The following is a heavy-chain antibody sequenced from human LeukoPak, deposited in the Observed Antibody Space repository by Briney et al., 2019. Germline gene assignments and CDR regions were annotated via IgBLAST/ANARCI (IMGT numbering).Heavy chain of an antibody. J-gene: IGHJ6*02. CDR3: ARLNPASYYYYYYGMDV. Sequence: ASVKVSCKASGYTFTSYDINWVRRATGQGLEWMGWMNPNSGNTGYAQKFQGRVTMTRNTSISTAYMELSSLRSEDTAVYYCARLNPASYYYYYYGMDVWGQGTTVTVSS. D-gene: IGHD6-6*01. CDR1: GYTFTSYD. V-gene: IGHV1-8*01. CDR2: MNPNSGNT.